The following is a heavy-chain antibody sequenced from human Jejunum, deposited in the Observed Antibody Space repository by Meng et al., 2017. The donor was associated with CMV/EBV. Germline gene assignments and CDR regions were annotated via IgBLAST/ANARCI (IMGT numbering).Heavy chain of an antibody. J-gene: IGHJ4*02. D-gene: IGHD1-20*01. V-gene: IGHV3-43*01. Sequence: CAASGFIFDDYFMHWVRQVAGKGLEWVSLISWNGSSVYYSDSVKGRFTVSRDNSKNSLYLQMNSLRIEDSGLYFCAKAPYNWSPVDYWGQGILVTVSS. CDR1: GFIFDDYF. CDR2: ISWNGSSV. CDR3: AKAPYNWSPVDY.